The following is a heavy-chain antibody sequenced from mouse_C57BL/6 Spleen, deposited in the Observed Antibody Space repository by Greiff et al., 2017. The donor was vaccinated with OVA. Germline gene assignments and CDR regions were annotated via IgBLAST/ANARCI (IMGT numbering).Heavy chain of an antibody. CDR2: IYPGDGDT. D-gene: IGHD2-3*01. J-gene: IGHJ3*01. CDR1: GYAFSSYW. V-gene: IGHV1-80*01. Sequence: VQLQQSGAELVKPGASVKISCKASGYAFSSYWMNWVKQRPGKGLEWIGQIYPGDGDTNYNGKFKGKATLTADKSSSTAYMQRSSLTSEDSAVYFCARSGGLLPSWFAYWGQGTLVTVSA. CDR3: ARSGGLLPSWFAY.